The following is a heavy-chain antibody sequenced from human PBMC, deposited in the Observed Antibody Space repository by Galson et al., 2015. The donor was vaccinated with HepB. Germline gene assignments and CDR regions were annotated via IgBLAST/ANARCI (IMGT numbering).Heavy chain of an antibody. D-gene: IGHD5-18*01. V-gene: IGHV3-30-3*01. J-gene: IGHJ6*02. Sequence: SLRLSCAASGFTFSSYAMHWVRQAPGKGLEWVAVISYDGSNKYYADSVKGRFTISRDNSKNTLYLQMNSLRAEDTAVYYCARDGIQLWRLPYYYYYYGMDVWGQGTTVTVSS. CDR3: ARDGIQLWRLPYYYYYYGMDV. CDR2: ISYDGSNK. CDR1: GFTFSSYA.